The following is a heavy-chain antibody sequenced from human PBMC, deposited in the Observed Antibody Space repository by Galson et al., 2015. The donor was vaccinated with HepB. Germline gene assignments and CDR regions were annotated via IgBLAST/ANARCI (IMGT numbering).Heavy chain of an antibody. CDR1: DYTFTSYG. CDR2: ISAYNGNT. Sequence: SVKVSCKASDYTFTSYGISWVRQAPGQGLEWMGWISAYNGNTNYAQKLQGGVTMTTDTSTSTAYMELRSLRSDDTAVYYCARDSLDGDSSGYFDYWGQGTLVTVSS. V-gene: IGHV1-18*01. CDR3: ARDSLDGDSSGYFDY. J-gene: IGHJ4*02. D-gene: IGHD3-22*01.